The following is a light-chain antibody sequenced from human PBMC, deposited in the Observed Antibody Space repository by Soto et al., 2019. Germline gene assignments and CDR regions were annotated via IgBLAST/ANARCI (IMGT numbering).Light chain of an antibody. CDR3: QSYDSRVRVV. CDR1: SSNIGAGYD. CDR2: GNS. J-gene: IGLJ2*01. V-gene: IGLV1-40*01. Sequence: QSVLTQPPSVSRAPGQRVTISCTGSSSNIGAGYDVHWYQQLPGTAPKLLIYGNSNRPSGVPDRFSGSKSGTSASLAITGLQAEDEADYYCQSYDSRVRVVFGGGTKVTVL.